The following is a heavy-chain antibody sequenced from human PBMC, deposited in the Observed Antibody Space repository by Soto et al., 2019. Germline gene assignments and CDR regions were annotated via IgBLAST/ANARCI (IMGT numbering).Heavy chain of an antibody. CDR1: GFTFSNAW. Sequence: EVQLVESGGGLVKPGGSLRLSCAASGFTFSNAWMSWVRQAPGKGLEWVGRIKSKSDGGTTDYAAPVRGRFTISRDDSKNTLYLQVNSLKTEDTAVYYCSTMIVLTGYHVIGGQGTLVTVSA. J-gene: IGHJ4*02. CDR3: STMIVLTGYHVI. V-gene: IGHV3-15*01. CDR2: IKSKSDGGTT. D-gene: IGHD3-9*01.